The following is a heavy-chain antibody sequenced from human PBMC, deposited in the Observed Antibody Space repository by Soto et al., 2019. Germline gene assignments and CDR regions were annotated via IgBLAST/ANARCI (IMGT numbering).Heavy chain of an antibody. CDR3: ARDASGSSYYYYGMDV. CDR1: GFTFTRYS. CDR2: ISSTTNYI. J-gene: IGHJ6*02. Sequence: PGGSLRLSCAASGFTFTRYSMNWVRQAPGKGLEWVSSISSTTNYIYYGDSMKGRFTISRDNAKNSLYLQMNSLRAEDTAVYYCARDASGSSYYYYGMDVWGQGTTVTVSS. D-gene: IGHD6-13*01. V-gene: IGHV3-21*06.